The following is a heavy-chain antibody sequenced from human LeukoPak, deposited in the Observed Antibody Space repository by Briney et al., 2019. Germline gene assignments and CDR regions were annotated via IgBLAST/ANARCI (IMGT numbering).Heavy chain of an antibody. CDR1: GGPVSSGSYY. CDR2: IYYSGST. J-gene: IGHJ5*02. Sequence: PSETLSLTCTVSGGPVSSGSYYWSWIRQPPGKGLEWIGYIYYSGSTNYNPSLKSRVTISVDTSKNQFSLKLSSVTAADTAVYYCARGGGVTTLTNWFDPWGQGTLVTVSS. V-gene: IGHV4-61*01. D-gene: IGHD4-17*01. CDR3: ARGGGVTTLTNWFDP.